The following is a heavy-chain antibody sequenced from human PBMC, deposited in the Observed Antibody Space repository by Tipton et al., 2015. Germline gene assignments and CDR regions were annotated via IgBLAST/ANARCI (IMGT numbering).Heavy chain of an antibody. Sequence: TLSLTCDVSGVSVTSGSYYWSWIRQSPGKGLEWIGYIYHTGSTVYNPSLKSRVAISLDRLKNQFSLRLTSVTAADTATYYCAREGGIIAGPPPLFQFWGQGTLVTVSS. CDR3: AREGGIIAGPPPLFQF. CDR2: IYHTGST. CDR1: GVSVTSGSYY. J-gene: IGHJ1*01. D-gene: IGHD2-21*01. V-gene: IGHV4-61*01.